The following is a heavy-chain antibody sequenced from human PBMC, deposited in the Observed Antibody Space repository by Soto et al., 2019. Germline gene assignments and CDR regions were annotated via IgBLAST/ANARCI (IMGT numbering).Heavy chain of an antibody. CDR3: ARVEYYYDSSGPAWFDP. J-gene: IGHJ5*02. Sequence: GASVKGSCKGSGYTFSRYVISWGGQAPGKSLEWMGWISAYNGNTNYAQKLQGRVTMTTDTSTSTAYMELRSLRSDDTAVYYCARVEYYYDSSGPAWFDPWGQGTLVTVSS. D-gene: IGHD3-22*01. CDR2: ISAYNGNT. CDR1: GYTFSRYV. V-gene: IGHV1-18*01.